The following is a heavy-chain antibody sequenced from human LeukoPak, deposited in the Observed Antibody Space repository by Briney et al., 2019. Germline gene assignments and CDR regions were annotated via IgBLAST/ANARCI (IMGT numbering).Heavy chain of an antibody. V-gene: IGHV3-21*01. J-gene: IGHJ4*02. D-gene: IGHD6-13*01. CDR1: GFTFSSYS. CDR2: ISSSSYI. CDR3: ARAYSSSWYDMDY. Sequence: GGSLRLSCAASGFTFSSYSMNWVRQAPGKGLEWVSSISSSSYIYYADSVKGRFTISRDNAKNSLYPQMNSLRAEDTAVYYCARAYSSSWYDMDYWGQGTLVTVSS.